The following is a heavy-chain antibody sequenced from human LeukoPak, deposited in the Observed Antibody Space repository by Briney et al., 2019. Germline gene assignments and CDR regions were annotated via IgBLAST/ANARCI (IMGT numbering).Heavy chain of an antibody. CDR1: GFTFSSYA. Sequence: PGGSLRLSCAASGFTFSSYAMSWVRQAPGKGLEWVSAISGSGGCTYYADSVKGRFTISRDNSKNTLYLQMNSLRAEDTAVYYCAKGPVGSVVPAAIFGSWFDPWGQGTLVTVSS. J-gene: IGHJ5*02. CDR2: ISGSGGCT. D-gene: IGHD2-2*02. V-gene: IGHV3-23*01. CDR3: AKGPVGSVVPAAIFGSWFDP.